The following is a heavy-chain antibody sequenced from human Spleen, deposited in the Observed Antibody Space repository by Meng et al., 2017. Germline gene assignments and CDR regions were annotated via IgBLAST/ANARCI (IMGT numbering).Heavy chain of an antibody. J-gene: IGHJ4*02. Sequence: VPLQESGPGLVKPCGTFSLSCVVSGGSSSSIDWWSWVRQPPGKGLEWIGEIYHGGDTNYNPSLKSRVTIAIDKSKNQFSLKLSSVTAADTAVYYCASWIYSCGWQWGQGALVTVSS. D-gene: IGHD6-19*01. CDR2: IYHGGDT. CDR3: ASWIYSCGWQ. CDR1: GGSSSSIDW. V-gene: IGHV4/OR15-8*02.